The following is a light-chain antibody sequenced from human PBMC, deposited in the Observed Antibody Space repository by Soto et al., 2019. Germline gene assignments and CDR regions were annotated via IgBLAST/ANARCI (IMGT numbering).Light chain of an antibody. Sequence: DIQRTQSPSTLSASVGDRVTITCRASPTVNTWLAWYQQKPWKAPKVLIFDASSLKTGVPSRFSGSGSGTEFTPTISNLQPDDFATYYGQQYDSYSPGTFGQGTKVDIK. CDR1: PTVNTW. V-gene: IGKV1-5*01. CDR3: QQYDSYSPGT. J-gene: IGKJ1*01. CDR2: DAS.